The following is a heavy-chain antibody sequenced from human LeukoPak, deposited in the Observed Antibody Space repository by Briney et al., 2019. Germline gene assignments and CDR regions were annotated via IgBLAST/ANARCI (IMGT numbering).Heavy chain of an antibody. D-gene: IGHD6-19*01. CDR1: GGTFSSYA. V-gene: IGHV1-69*05. CDR2: IIPIFGTA. Sequence: SVKVSCKASGGTFSSYAISWVRQAPGQGLEWMGGIIPIFGTANYAQKFQGRVTITTDESTSTAYMELSSLRSEDTAVYYCARDSLAVAGTFDYWGQGTLVTVSA. CDR3: ARDSLAVAGTFDY. J-gene: IGHJ4*02.